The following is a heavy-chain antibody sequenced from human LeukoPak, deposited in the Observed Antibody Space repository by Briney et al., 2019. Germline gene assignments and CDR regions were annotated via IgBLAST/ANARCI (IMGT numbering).Heavy chain of an antibody. CDR2: IIPILGIA. V-gene: IGHV1-69*04. Sequence: SVNVSCMASGGTFSSYAISWVRQAPAQGLEWVGRIIPILGIANYAQKFQGRVTITADKSTSTAYMELSSLRSEDTAVYYWSIPLRRGRGYYDSSGYYGMDVWGQGTTVTVSS. D-gene: IGHD3-22*01. CDR3: SIPLRRGRGYYDSSGYYGMDV. CDR1: GGTFSSYA. J-gene: IGHJ6*02.